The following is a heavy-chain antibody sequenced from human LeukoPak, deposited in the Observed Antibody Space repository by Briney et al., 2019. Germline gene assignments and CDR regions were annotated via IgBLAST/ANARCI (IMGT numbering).Heavy chain of an antibody. V-gene: IGHV4-59*01. CDR3: ARGRYSGYDWVDY. CDR2: IYYSGST. J-gene: IGHJ4*02. Sequence: SETLSLTCTVSGGSISSYYLSWIRQPPGKGLEGIGYIYYSGSTNYNPSLKSRVTISVDTSKNQFSLKLSSVTAADTAVYYCARGRYSGYDWVDYWGQGTLVTVSS. CDR1: GGSISSYY. D-gene: IGHD5-12*01.